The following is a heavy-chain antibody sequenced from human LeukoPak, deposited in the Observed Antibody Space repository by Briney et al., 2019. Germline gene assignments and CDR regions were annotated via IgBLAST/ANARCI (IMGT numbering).Heavy chain of an antibody. CDR3: TTDGSYYYGSGIDY. CDR1: GFTFSNAW. Sequence: GGSLRLSCAASGFTFSNAWMNWVRQAPGKGREWVGRIKSKTDGGTTDYAAPVKGKCTISRDDSKITLYLQMNSLKTEDTAVYYCTTDGSYYYGSGIDYWGQGTLVTVSS. V-gene: IGHV3-15*07. D-gene: IGHD3-10*01. J-gene: IGHJ4*02. CDR2: IKSKTDGGTT.